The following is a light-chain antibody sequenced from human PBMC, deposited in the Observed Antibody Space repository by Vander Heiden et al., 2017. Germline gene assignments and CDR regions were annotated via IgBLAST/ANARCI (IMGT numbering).Light chain of an antibody. Sequence: DIQMTQSPSSLPASVGDSVTITCRASQTISTYLNWYQQKPGKAPKLLIYLASNLQGGVPSRFSGSGSGTDFTLTISSLQPEDFATYYCQQSDTTPWTFGQGTRVDIK. J-gene: IGKJ1*01. CDR3: QQSDTTPWT. CDR2: LAS. V-gene: IGKV1-39*01. CDR1: QTISTY.